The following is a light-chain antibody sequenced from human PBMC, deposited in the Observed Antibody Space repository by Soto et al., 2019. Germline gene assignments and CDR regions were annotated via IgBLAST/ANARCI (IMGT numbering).Light chain of an antibody. CDR1: QTISSW. CDR2: KAA. V-gene: IGKV1-5*03. Sequence: DIQMTQSPSTLYGSVGDRVTITCRASQTISSWLAWYQQKPGKAPKLLIYKAATLKSGVPSRFSGSGSGTEFTLTISSLHPDDCATYYCQHYNSYSEAFGQGPKVQLK. CDR3: QHYNSYSEA. J-gene: IGKJ1*01.